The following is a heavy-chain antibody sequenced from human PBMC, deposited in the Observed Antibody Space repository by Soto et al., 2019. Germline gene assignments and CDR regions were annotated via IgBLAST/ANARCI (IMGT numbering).Heavy chain of an antibody. CDR2: INPSGGST. J-gene: IGHJ6*02. CDR1: GYTFTSYY. V-gene: IGHV1-46*01. Sequence: ASVKVSCKASGYTFTSYYMHWARQAPGQGLEWMGIINPSGGSTSYAQKFQGRVTMARDTSTSTVYMELSSLRSEDTAVYYCARDHITTTRRNYGMDVWGQGTTVTVSS. CDR3: ARDHITTTRRNYGMDV. D-gene: IGHD1-1*01.